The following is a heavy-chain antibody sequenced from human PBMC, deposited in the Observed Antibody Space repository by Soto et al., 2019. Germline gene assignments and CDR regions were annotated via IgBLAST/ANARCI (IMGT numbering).Heavy chain of an antibody. J-gene: IGHJ4*02. CDR2: IRSNTFGGTT. D-gene: IGHD3-9*01. V-gene: IGHV3-49*03. CDR1: GFTFGDYV. Sequence: GSLRLSCTTFGFTFGDYVMGCFRQAPGKGLEWLGFIRSNTFGGTTVYAASVKGRFTISRDDSKSVAFLQMNSLKTEDTAMYYCTRDRDILTGYYSPTSFDYWGQGA. CDR3: TRDRDILTGYYSPTSFDY.